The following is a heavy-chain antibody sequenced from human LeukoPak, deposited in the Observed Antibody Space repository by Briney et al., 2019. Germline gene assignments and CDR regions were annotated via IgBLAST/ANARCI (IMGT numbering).Heavy chain of an antibody. Sequence: SETLSLTCTVSGGSISSYYWSWIRQPAGKGLEWIGRIYTSGSTNYNPSLKSRVTMSVDTSKNQFSLKLSSVTAADAAVYYCAREVTTSIASAGRVDYWGQGTLVTVSS. J-gene: IGHJ4*02. V-gene: IGHV4-4*07. CDR1: GGSISSYY. CDR3: AREVTTSIASAGRVDY. D-gene: IGHD6-13*01. CDR2: IYTSGST.